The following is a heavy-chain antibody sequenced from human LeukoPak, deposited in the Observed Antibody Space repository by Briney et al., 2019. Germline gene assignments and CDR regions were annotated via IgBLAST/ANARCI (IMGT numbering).Heavy chain of an antibody. CDR2: IKSKTDGGTT. CDR3: TTDEKVENYYYGMDV. Sequence: GGSLRLSCAASGFTFSSYAMSWVRQAPGKGLEWVGRIKSKTDGGTTDYAAPVKGRFTISRDDSKNTLYLQMNSLKTEDTAVYYCTTDEKVENYYYGMDVWGQGTTVTVSS. V-gene: IGHV3-15*01. J-gene: IGHJ6*02. CDR1: GFTFSSYA.